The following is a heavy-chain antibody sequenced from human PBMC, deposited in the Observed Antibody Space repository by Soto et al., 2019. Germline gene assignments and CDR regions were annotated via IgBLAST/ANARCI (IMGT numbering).Heavy chain of an antibody. CDR1: GGSISSGDYY. D-gene: IGHD5-18*01. CDR3: ARVPRSYLEGLDY. Sequence: QVQLQESGPGLVKPSQTLSLTCTVSGGSISSGDYYWSWIRQPPGKGLEWIGYIYYSGSTYYNPSLKSRVTLSVDTSKNQFSLKLSSVTAADTAVYYCARVPRSYLEGLDYWGQGTLVTVSS. CDR2: IYYSGST. J-gene: IGHJ4*02. V-gene: IGHV4-30-4*01.